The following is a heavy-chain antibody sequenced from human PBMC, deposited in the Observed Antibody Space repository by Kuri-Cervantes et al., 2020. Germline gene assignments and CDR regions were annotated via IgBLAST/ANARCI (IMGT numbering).Heavy chain of an antibody. CDR2: ISAYNGNT. CDR3: ARDRGYYYDSSGYYPRSDY. D-gene: IGHD3-22*01. J-gene: IGHJ4*02. CDR1: GYNFTNYD. Sequence: ASVKVSCKASGYNFTNYDINWVRQATGQGLEWMGWISAYNGNTNYAQKLQGRVTMTTDTSTSTAYMELRSLRSDDTAVYYCARDRGYYYDSSGYYPRSDYWGQGTLVTVSS. V-gene: IGHV1-18*01.